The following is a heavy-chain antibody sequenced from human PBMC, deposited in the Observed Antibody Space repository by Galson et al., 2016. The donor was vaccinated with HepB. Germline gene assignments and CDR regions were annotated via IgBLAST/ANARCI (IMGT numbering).Heavy chain of an antibody. CDR2: IKDDGSEK. CDR3: ARDWNCGGGCYPFDK. CDR1: GFTLSCFW. D-gene: IGHD2-21*01. V-gene: IGHV3-7*01. J-gene: IGHJ4*02. Sequence: SLRLSCAASGFTLSCFWMSWVRQAPGKGLEWVANIKDDGSEKRYVDSVKGRFSVSRDNAKNSVYLQMNNLRVEDTAIYYCARDWNCGGGCYPFDKWGQGTLVTVSP.